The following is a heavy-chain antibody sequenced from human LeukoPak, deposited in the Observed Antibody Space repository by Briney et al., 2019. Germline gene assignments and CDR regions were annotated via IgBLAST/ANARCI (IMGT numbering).Heavy chain of an antibody. D-gene: IGHD3-10*01. CDR2: IYYSGST. V-gene: IGHV4-59*01. J-gene: IGHJ5*02. CDR3: ARGLTGRFYNWFDP. CDR1: GGSISSYY. Sequence: SETLSLTCTVSGGSISSYYWSWIRQPPGKGLEWIGYIYYSGSTNYNPSLKSRVTISVDTSKNQFSLKLSSVTAADTAVYYCARGLTGRFYNWFDPWGQGTLVTVSS.